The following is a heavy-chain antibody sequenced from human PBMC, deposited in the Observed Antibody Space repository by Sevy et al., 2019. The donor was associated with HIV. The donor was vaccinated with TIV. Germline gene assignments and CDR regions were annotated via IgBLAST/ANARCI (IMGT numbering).Heavy chain of an antibody. V-gene: IGHV3-53*01. CDR2: IYGGGST. J-gene: IGHJ3*02. Sequence: GGSLRLSCAACGFTVSSNYMSWVRQAPGKGLEWVSVIYGGGSTYYADSVKGGFTIARDNSKNTLYLQMNSLRAEDTAVYYCARARYYGAAGAFDIWGQGTMVTVSS. D-gene: IGHD4-17*01. CDR1: GFTVSSNY. CDR3: ARARYYGAAGAFDI.